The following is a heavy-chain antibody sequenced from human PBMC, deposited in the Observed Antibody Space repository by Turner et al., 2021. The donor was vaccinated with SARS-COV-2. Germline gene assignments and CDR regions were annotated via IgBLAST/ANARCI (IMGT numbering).Heavy chain of an antibody. D-gene: IGHD6-13*01. Sequence: ELQLVEYGGGLVQHGGSLRVSCAASGFTFTTYEMNWVRQSPGKGLEWVSYISSSASTIYYAYSVKGRFTISRDNAKNSLYLQMNSLRAEDTALYYCARVYSSSSGKGVDYWGQGTLVTVSS. CDR1: GFTFTTYE. J-gene: IGHJ4*02. CDR3: ARVYSSSSGKGVDY. CDR2: ISSSASTI. V-gene: IGHV3-48*03.